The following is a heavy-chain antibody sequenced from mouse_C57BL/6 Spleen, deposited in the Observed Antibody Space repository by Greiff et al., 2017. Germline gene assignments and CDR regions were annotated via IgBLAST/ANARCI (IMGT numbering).Heavy chain of an antibody. CDR2: IDPSDSYT. J-gene: IGHJ2*01. Sequence: QVQLQQPGAELVRPGTSVKLSCKASGYTFTSYWMHWVKQRPGQGLEWIGVIDPSDSYTNYNQKFKGKATLTVDTSSSTAYVQLSSLTSEDSAVYYCARSGKGYYFDYWGQGTTLTVSS. CDR3: ARSGKGYYFDY. D-gene: IGHD2-1*01. CDR1: GYTFTSYW. V-gene: IGHV1-59*01.